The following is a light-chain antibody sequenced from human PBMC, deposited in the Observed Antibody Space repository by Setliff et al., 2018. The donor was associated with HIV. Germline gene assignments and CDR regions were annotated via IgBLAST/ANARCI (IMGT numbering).Light chain of an antibody. Sequence: QSALPQPASVSGSPGQSITISCTGTSSDVGYYNYVSWYQQHPGKAPKLMIYDVSNRPSGVSNRFSGSKSGNTASLTISGLQAEDEADYYCSSYASSSTYVFGTGTKVTVL. J-gene: IGLJ1*01. CDR3: SSYASSSTYV. CDR1: SSDVGYYNY. CDR2: DVS. V-gene: IGLV2-14*01.